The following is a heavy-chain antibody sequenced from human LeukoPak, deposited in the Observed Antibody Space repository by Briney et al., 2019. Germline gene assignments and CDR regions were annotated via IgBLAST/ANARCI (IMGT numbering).Heavy chain of an antibody. Sequence: PSQTLSLTCTVSGGSISSGGYYWSWIRQHPGKGLEWIGYVYYSGSTNYNPSLKSRVTMSVDTSKNQFSLKLSSVTAADTAVYYCVRGSLKYCSSTSCYGPDNWFDPWGQGTLVTVSS. J-gene: IGHJ5*02. CDR1: GGSISSGGYY. V-gene: IGHV4-31*03. CDR2: VYYSGST. D-gene: IGHD2-2*01. CDR3: VRGSLKYCSSTSCYGPDNWFDP.